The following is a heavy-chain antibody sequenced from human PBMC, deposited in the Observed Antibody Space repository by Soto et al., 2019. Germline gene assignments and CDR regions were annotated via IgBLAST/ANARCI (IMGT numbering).Heavy chain of an antibody. CDR3: ARPRITIFGVVNNPGGYYDGMDV. D-gene: IGHD3-3*01. CDR1: GGTFSSYA. J-gene: IGHJ6*02. Sequence: SVKVSCKASGGTFSSYAISWVRQAPGQGLEWMGGIIPIFGTANYAQKFLGRVTITADESTSTAYMELSSLRSEDTAVYYCARPRITIFGVVNNPGGYYDGMDVWGQGTTVTVSS. V-gene: IGHV1-69*13. CDR2: IIPIFGTA.